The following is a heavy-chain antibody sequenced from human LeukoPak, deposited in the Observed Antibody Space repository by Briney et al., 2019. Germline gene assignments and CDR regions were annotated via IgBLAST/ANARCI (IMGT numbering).Heavy chain of an antibody. D-gene: IGHD3-9*01. V-gene: IGHV1-3*01. CDR1: GYTFTIYA. J-gene: IGHJ4*02. CDR3: ARGGRRYFDYFDY. Sequence: GASVKVSFKASGYTFTIYAMHWVRQAPGQRLEWMGWINAGNGNTKYSQKFQGRVTITRDTSASTAYMELGSLRSEDTAVYYCARGGRRYFDYFDYWGQGTLVTVSS. CDR2: INAGNGNT.